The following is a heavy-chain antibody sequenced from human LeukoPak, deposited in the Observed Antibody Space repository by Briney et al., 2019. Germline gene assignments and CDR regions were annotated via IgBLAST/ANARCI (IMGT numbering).Heavy chain of an antibody. V-gene: IGHV3-13*01. CDR1: GFTFSSSD. D-gene: IGHD4-17*01. CDR3: ARLRSAAFDI. CDR2: IGTAGDT. J-gene: IGHJ3*02. Sequence: SGGSLRLSCAASGFTFSSSDMHWVRQPTGKGLEWVSAIGTAGDTYYPGSVKGRFTISRENAKNSVYLQMNSLRAGDTAVYYCARLRSAAFDIWGQGTMVTVSS.